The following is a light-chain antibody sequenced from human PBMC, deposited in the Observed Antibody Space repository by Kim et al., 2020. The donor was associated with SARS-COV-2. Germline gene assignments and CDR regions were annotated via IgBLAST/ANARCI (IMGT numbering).Light chain of an antibody. Sequence: TATLTCTGNSNIVGTQGAAWLQQHQGHPPKLLSYRNNNRPSGISERFSASRSGNTASLTITGLQPEDEADYYCSALDSSLSAPVVFGGGTQLTVL. V-gene: IGLV10-54*02. CDR1: SNIVGTQG. CDR3: SALDSSLSAPVV. J-gene: IGLJ2*01. CDR2: RNN.